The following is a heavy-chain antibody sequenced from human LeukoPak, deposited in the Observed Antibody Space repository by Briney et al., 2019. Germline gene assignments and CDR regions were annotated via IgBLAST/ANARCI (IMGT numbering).Heavy chain of an antibody. J-gene: IGHJ4*02. CDR1: GFTFSKYW. V-gene: IGHV3-74*01. Sequence: GGSLRLSCAASGFTFSKYWMLWVRQAPGKGLESVSRINTDGTVTTYADSVKGRFTVSRDNADNTMFLQMNSVRNEDTAVYYCATEQWLAPPPDSWGQGTPVTVSS. CDR2: INTDGTVT. CDR3: ATEQWLAPPPDS. D-gene: IGHD6-19*01.